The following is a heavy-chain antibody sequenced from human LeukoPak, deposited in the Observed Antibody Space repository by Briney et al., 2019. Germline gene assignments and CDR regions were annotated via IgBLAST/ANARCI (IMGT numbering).Heavy chain of an antibody. CDR2: IYPGDSDT. D-gene: IGHD1-1*01. CDR3: AREQQLVLFDY. V-gene: IGHV5-51*01. CDR1: GYSFISYW. J-gene: IGHJ4*02. Sequence: GESLKISCKGSGYSFISYWIAWVRQMPVKGLEWMGTIYPGDSDTRYSPSFQSQVTISADKSINTAYLQWSSLKASDTAIYYCAREQQLVLFDYWGQGALVTVSS.